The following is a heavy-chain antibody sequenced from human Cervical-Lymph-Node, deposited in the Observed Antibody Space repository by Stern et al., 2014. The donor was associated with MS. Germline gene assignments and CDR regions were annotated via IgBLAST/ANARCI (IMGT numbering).Heavy chain of an antibody. V-gene: IGHV4-39*01. CDR2: LFYSGST. D-gene: IGHD4-11*01. CDR3: ATSNGDDWYFDL. J-gene: IGHJ2*01. Sequence: QLQLQESGPGLVKPSETLSLTCTVSGGSISSSSYYWGWIRQPPGQGLGWIGSLFYSGSTYYNPSLKNRVNISGETSQNQVCPKLSSVTAADTAVYYCATSNGDDWYFDLWGRGTLVTVSS. CDR1: GGSISSSSYY.